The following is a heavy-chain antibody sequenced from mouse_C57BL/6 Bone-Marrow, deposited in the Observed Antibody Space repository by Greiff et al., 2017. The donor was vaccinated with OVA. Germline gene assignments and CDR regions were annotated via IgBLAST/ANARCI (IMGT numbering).Heavy chain of an antibody. Sequence: VQLKQSGPVLVKPGASVKMSCKASGYTFTDYYMNWVKQSHGKSLEWIGVINPYNGGTSYNQKFKGKATLTVDKSSSTAYMELNSLTSEDSAVYYCARRRGFITTAYFDYWGQGTTLTVSS. CDR3: ARRRGFITTAYFDY. D-gene: IGHD1-1*01. V-gene: IGHV1-19*01. CDR2: INPYNGGT. CDR1: GYTFTDYY. J-gene: IGHJ2*01.